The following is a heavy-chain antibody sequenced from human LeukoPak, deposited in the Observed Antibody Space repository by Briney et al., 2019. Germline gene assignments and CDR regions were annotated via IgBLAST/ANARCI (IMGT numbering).Heavy chain of an antibody. CDR3: ARAGFYGDYTDY. Sequence: GGSLRLSCAASGFSFSTYSMNWVRQAPGKGLEWVSSISGSSTYIYYVDSVKGRFTISRDNAKNSLYLQMNSLRAEDTAVYYCARAGFYGDYTDYWGQATMVTVCS. V-gene: IGHV3-21*01. D-gene: IGHD4-17*01. J-gene: IGHJ4*02. CDR2: ISGSSTYI. CDR1: GFSFSTYS.